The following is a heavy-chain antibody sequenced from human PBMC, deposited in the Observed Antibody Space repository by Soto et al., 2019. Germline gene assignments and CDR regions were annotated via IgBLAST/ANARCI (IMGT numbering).Heavy chain of an antibody. CDR1: GYTFTDHY. CDR2: ISAYNGNT. V-gene: IGHV1-18*04. D-gene: IGHD4-17*01. Sequence: ASVKGSCKASGYTFTDHYLLWVRQAPGQGLEWMGWISAYNGNTNYAQKLQGRVTMTTDTSTSTAYMEPRSLRSDDTAVYYCEREVYGGNSGWFDPWGQGNLVAV. CDR3: EREVYGGNSGWFDP. J-gene: IGHJ5*02.